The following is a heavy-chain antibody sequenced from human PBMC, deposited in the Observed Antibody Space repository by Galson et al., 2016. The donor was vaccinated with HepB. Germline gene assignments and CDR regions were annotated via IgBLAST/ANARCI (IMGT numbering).Heavy chain of an antibody. D-gene: IGHD2-2*01. CDR3: ATQSASTKCYWCFDP. CDR2: IYNSGRT. Sequence: SLRLSCAASGFTVSNLYMTWVRQAPGKGLEWVALIYNSGRTTYADSVKGRFIISRDNSKNMMFLQMNNLKAYATAVYYCATQSASTKCYWCFDPWGQGTLVTVSS. J-gene: IGHJ5*02. CDR1: GFTVSNLY. V-gene: IGHV3-53*01.